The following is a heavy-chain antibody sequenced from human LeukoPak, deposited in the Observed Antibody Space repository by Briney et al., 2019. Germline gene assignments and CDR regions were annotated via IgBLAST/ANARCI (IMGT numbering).Heavy chain of an antibody. V-gene: IGHV1-46*01. CDR1: GYTFTSNY. CDR2: ISPSGGST. Sequence: ASVKVSCKAFGYTFTSNYMHWVRQAPGQGPEWMGVISPSGGSTTYAQKFQGRVTLTRDMSTSTGYLELSSLRSEDTAVYYCARDNSVRDEAWWFSPWGQGTLVTVSS. J-gene: IGHJ5*02. D-gene: IGHD5-24*01. CDR3: ARDNSVRDEAWWFSP.